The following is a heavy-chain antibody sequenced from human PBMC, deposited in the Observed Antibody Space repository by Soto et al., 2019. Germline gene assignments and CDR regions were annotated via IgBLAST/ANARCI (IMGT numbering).Heavy chain of an antibody. V-gene: IGHV3-30-3*01. Sequence: PGGSLRLSCAASGFTFSSYAMHWVRQAPGKGLEWVAVISYDGSNKYYAESVKGRFTISRDNSKNTLYLQMNSLRAEDTAVYYCARVLHVVNIFWEYYYYYGMDVWGQGTTVTVSS. J-gene: IGHJ6*02. D-gene: IGHD1-26*01. CDR2: ISYDGSNK. CDR3: ARVLHVVNIFWEYYYYYGMDV. CDR1: GFTFSSYA.